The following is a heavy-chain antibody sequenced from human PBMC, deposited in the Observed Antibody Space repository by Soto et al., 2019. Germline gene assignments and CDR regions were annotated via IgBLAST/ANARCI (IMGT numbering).Heavy chain of an antibody. J-gene: IGHJ6*02. Sequence: ASVKVSCKASGYTFTSYGISWVRQAPGQGLEWMGWISAYNGNTNYAQKLQGRVTMTTDTSTSTAYMELRSLRSDDTAVYYCATGIAAANYYYYGMDVWGQGTTVTVS. V-gene: IGHV1-18*01. CDR1: GYTFTSYG. CDR3: ATGIAAANYYYYGMDV. D-gene: IGHD6-13*01. CDR2: ISAYNGNT.